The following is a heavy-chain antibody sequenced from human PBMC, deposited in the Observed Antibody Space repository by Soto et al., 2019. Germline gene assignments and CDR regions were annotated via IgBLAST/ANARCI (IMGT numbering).Heavy chain of an antibody. V-gene: IGHV3-33*01. D-gene: IGHD2-15*01. Sequence: QVQLVESGGGVVQPGRSLRLSCAASGFTFSSYGMHWVRQAPGKGLEWVAVIWYDGSNKYYADSVKGRFTISRDNSKNTLYLQMNSLRAEDTAVYYCASDICSGGSYRNDYWGQGTLVTVSS. CDR1: GFTFSSYG. CDR2: IWYDGSNK. J-gene: IGHJ4*02. CDR3: ASDICSGGSYRNDY.